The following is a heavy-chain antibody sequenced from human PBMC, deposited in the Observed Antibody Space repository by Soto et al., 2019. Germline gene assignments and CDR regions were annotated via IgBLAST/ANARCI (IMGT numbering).Heavy chain of an antibody. CDR3: ATAEVDY. Sequence: GALLLASSASGFAFGNYWMHWVRQPPGKGPEWVSRMTSDGRTTQYADSVKGRFTVSRDNAKNTLYFQMNSLRAEDTAVYYCATAEVDYWGPGTLVTVYS. V-gene: IGHV3-74*03. J-gene: IGHJ4*02. CDR1: GFAFGNYW. CDR2: MTSDGRTT.